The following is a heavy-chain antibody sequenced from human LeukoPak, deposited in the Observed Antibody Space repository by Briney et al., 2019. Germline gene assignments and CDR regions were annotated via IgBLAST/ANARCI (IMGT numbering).Heavy chain of an antibody. CDR3: AKSGGYGLIDY. Sequence: PSETLSLTCTVSGGSISSYYWSWIRQPPGKGLEWIGYIYYSGSTYYNASLQSRVTTSIDTSKNQFSLRLSSVTAADTAMYFCAKSGGYGLIDYWGQGTLVTVSS. J-gene: IGHJ4*02. CDR1: GGSISSYY. D-gene: IGHD1-26*01. CDR2: IYYSGST. V-gene: IGHV4-59*04.